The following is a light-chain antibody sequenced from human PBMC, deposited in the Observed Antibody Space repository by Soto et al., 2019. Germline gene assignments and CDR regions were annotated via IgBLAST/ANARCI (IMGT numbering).Light chain of an antibody. CDR2: AAS. CDR1: QSISNH. V-gene: IGKV1-39*01. J-gene: IGKJ4*01. CDR3: QQSYSTPLT. Sequence: DIQMTQSPSFLSTSVGDRVTLTFRASQSISNHLNWYKQTPGKAPKXXSYAASSLQSGVPSRFSGSGSRTDFTLTISSLQPEDFETYYCQQSYSTPLTFGGGTKVDIK.